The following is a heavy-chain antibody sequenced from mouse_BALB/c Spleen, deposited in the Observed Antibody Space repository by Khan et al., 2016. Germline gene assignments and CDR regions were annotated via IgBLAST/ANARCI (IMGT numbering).Heavy chain of an antibody. Sequence: EVKLEESGPSLVKPSQTLSLTCSVTGDSITSGYWNWIRKFPGNKFEYMGYIRYSGSTYYNPSLNSRISITRDTSKNQNYLQLKSVTTEDTATYXCAKDGGTGTLAYWGQGTLVIVSA. CDR1: GDSITSGY. CDR2: IRYSGST. CDR3: AKDGGTGTLAY. J-gene: IGHJ3*01. V-gene: IGHV3-8*02. D-gene: IGHD2-14*01.